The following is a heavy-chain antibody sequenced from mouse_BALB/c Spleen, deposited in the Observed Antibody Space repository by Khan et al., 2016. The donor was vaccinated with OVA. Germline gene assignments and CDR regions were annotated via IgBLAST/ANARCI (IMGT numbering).Heavy chain of an antibody. CDR1: GYTFTEYT. Sequence: EVQLQQSGPELVKPGASVKISCKTSGYTFTEYTLHWVKQSHGKSLEWIGVINPKNGVTSYNQKFKGKATLTVDKSSSTTYMEFRSLTSEDSAVYYWARDARGYWGQGTSVTVSS. V-gene: IGHV1-18*01. CDR2: INPKNGVT. J-gene: IGHJ4*01. CDR3: ARDARGY.